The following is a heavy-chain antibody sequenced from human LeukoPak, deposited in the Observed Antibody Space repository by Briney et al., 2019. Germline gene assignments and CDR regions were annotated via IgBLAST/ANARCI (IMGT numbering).Heavy chain of an antibody. V-gene: IGHV4-34*08. J-gene: IGHJ4*02. CDR2: INHSGST. Sequence: PGGSLRLSCAASGFTFSSYAMSWIRQPPGKGLEWIGEINHSGSTNYNPSLKSRVTISVDTSKNQFSLKLSSVTAADTAVYYCAPRNYDILTGPGPFDYWGQGTLVTVSS. D-gene: IGHD3-9*01. CDR3: APRNYDILTGPGPFDY. CDR1: GFTFSSYA.